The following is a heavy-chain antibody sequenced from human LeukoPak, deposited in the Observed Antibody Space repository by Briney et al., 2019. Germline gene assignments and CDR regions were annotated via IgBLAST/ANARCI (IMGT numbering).Heavy chain of an antibody. J-gene: IGHJ4*02. CDR3: ARDPVDYYGSGSSEPFDY. D-gene: IGHD3-10*01. CDR2: INPDSGVT. Sequence: ASVKVSCKASGYTFTDYYMHWVRQAPGQGLEWMGWINPDSGVTNYPQKFQGRVTMTRDTSISTAYMELSRLRSDDTAVYYCARDPVDYYGSGSSEPFDYWGQGTLVTVSS. V-gene: IGHV1-2*02. CDR1: GYTFTDYY.